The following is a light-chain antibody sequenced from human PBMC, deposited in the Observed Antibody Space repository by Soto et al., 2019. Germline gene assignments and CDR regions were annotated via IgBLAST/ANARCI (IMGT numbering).Light chain of an antibody. CDR1: QSISTW. CDR3: QQYNSYET. Sequence: IQMTQSPSTLSASVGDRVTITCRASQSISTWLAWYQQKPGRAPKLLIFDASTLENGVPSRFSGSGSGTEFTRTISSLQHEDFATYYCQQYNSYETFGQGTRVEI. J-gene: IGKJ1*01. V-gene: IGKV1-5*01. CDR2: DAS.